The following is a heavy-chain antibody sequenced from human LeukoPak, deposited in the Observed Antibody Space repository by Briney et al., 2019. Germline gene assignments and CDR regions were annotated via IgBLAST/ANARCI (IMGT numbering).Heavy chain of an antibody. CDR3: ARSEGQLGPIDY. J-gene: IGHJ4*02. D-gene: IGHD6-6*01. Sequence: SETLSLTCAVYGGSLSGYYWSWIRQPPGKGLEWIGEINHSGSTNYNPSLKSRVTISVDTSKNQFSLKLSSVTAADTAVYYCARSEGQLGPIDYWGQGTLVTVSS. CDR1: GGSLSGYY. CDR2: INHSGST. V-gene: IGHV4-34*01.